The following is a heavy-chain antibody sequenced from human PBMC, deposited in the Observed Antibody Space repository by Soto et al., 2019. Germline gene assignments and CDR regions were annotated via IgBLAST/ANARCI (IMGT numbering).Heavy chain of an antibody. CDR2: IKQDGSEK. J-gene: IGHJ6*02. CDR1: GFNLGTFT. Sequence: GGSLRLSCAASGFNLGTFTMSWVRQAPGKGLEWVANIKQDGSEKYYVDSVKGRFTISRDNAKNTLYLQMNSLRAEDTAVYYCAKEVSHDFWSGYPLPMDVWGQGTTVTVAS. V-gene: IGHV3-7*03. CDR3: AKEVSHDFWSGYPLPMDV. D-gene: IGHD3-3*01.